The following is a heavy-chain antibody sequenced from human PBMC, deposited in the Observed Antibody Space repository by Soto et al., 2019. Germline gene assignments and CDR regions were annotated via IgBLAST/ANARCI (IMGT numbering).Heavy chain of an antibody. D-gene: IGHD5-12*01. Sequence: SQTLSLTCAISGDSVSSNSAAWNWIRQSPSRGLEWLGRTYYRSKWYNDYAVSVKSRITINPDTSKNQFSLQLNSVTTADTALYYCARIGGSMNRSGKVSPDYYYYAMDVWGQGTTVTVSS. CDR3: ARIGGSMNRSGKVSPDYYYYAMDV. V-gene: IGHV6-1*01. CDR2: TYYRSKWYN. J-gene: IGHJ6*02. CDR1: GDSVSSNSAA.